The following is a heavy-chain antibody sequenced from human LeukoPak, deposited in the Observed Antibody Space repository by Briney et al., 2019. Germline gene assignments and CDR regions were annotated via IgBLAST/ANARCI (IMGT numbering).Heavy chain of an antibody. CDR1: GFTFSSYA. CDR2: ISGSDGSA. D-gene: IGHD6-19*01. Sequence: PGGSLRLSCAASGFTFSSYAMSWVRQAPGKGLEWVSAISGSDGSAYYADSVKGRFTISRDNSKNTVYLQMNSLRAEDTAVYYCARDSHCATSGWDFDYWGQGTLVTVSS. CDR3: ARDSHCATSGWDFDY. J-gene: IGHJ4*02. V-gene: IGHV3-23*01.